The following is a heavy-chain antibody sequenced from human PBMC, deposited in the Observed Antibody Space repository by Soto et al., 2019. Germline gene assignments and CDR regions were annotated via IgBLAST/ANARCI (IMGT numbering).Heavy chain of an antibody. Sequence: SVKVSCKASGGTFSSYAISWVRQAPGQGLEWMGGIIPIFGTANYAQKFQGRVTITADESTSTAYMELSSLRSEDTAVYYCARALSGSYHQSYFDYWGQGTLVTVSS. D-gene: IGHD1-26*01. CDR2: IIPIFGTA. CDR3: ARALSGSYHQSYFDY. J-gene: IGHJ4*02. CDR1: GGTFSSYA. V-gene: IGHV1-69*13.